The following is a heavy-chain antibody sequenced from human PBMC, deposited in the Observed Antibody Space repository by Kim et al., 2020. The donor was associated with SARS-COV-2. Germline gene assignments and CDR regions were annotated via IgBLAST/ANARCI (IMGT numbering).Heavy chain of an antibody. Sequence: GGSLRLSCAASGFTFSDHYMDWVRQAPGKGLEWVGRIRNKAASHTTEYAASMKGRFIISRDDSSNSLFLQMNWLKIEDTAIYYCGRGETNSYDPIDIDFWGQGTLVTVSS. D-gene: IGHD3-22*01. J-gene: IGHJ4*02. CDR3: GRGETNSYDPIDIDF. V-gene: IGHV3-72*01. CDR2: IRNKAASHTT. CDR1: GFTFSDHY.